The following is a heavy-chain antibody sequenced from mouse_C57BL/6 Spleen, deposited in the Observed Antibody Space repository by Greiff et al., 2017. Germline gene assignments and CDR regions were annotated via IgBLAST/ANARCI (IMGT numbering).Heavy chain of an antibody. V-gene: IGHV1-64*01. CDR1: GYTFTSYW. J-gene: IGHJ3*01. CDR3: AGVQIYYGNFEGY. Sequence: QVQLQQPGAELVKPGASVKLSCKASGYTFTSYWMHWVKQRPGQGLEWIGMIHPNSGSTNYNEKFKSKATLTVDKSSSTAYMQLGSHTSEDSAVCYCAGVQIYYGNFEGYWGQGTLVTVSA. D-gene: IGHD2-1*01. CDR2: IHPNSGST.